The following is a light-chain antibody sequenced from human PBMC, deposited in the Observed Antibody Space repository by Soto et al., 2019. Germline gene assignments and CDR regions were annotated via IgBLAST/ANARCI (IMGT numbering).Light chain of an antibody. CDR1: QSVSSN. Sequence: ERVMTQSPATLSVSPGERATLSCRASQSVSSNLAWYHQRPGQAPGLLIYDTSTRATGIPARFSGSGSGTEFTLTVSSLQSEDFAVYYCQQYNNWPWTFGQGTKVDIK. J-gene: IGKJ1*01. CDR2: DTS. CDR3: QQYNNWPWT. V-gene: IGKV3-15*01.